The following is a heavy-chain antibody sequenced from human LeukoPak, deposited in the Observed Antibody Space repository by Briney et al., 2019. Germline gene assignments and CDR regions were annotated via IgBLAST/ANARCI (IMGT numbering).Heavy chain of an antibody. Sequence: PSETLSLTCIVSGGSISSGGYYWSWIRQHPGKGLEWIGYIYYSGSTYYNPSLKSRVTISVDTSKNQFSLKLSSVTAADTAVYYCARNYGSGSYREGFDYWGQGTLVTVSS. CDR1: GGSISSGGYY. V-gene: IGHV4-31*03. D-gene: IGHD3-10*01. CDR3: ARNYGSGSYREGFDY. CDR2: IYYSGST. J-gene: IGHJ4*02.